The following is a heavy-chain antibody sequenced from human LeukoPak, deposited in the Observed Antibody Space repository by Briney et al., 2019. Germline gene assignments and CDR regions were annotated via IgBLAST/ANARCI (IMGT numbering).Heavy chain of an antibody. D-gene: IGHD4-17*01. CDR2: SVPIFGTS. Sequence: SEKVSCKASVGTFSSYGISWVRQAPAQGLGWKGSSVPIFGTSNYAQKFQGRVTITTDESTSTAYMELSSLRSEDTAVYYCARDPPATVTTGAYYFDYWGQGTLVTVSS. CDR1: VGTFSSYG. CDR3: ARDPPATVTTGAYYFDY. J-gene: IGHJ4*02. V-gene: IGHV1-69*05.